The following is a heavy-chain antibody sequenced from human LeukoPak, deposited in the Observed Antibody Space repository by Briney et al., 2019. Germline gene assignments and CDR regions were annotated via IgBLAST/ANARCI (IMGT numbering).Heavy chain of an antibody. CDR3: ARVDWNANFDY. CDR1: GYTFTSYD. Sequence: GASVKVSCKTSGYTFTSYDINWVRQATGQGLEWMGWMNPNSGNTGYAQKFQGRVTITRNTSISTAYMELSSLRSEDTAVYYCARVDWNANFDYWGQGTLVTVSS. V-gene: IGHV1-8*03. CDR2: MNPNSGNT. J-gene: IGHJ4*02. D-gene: IGHD1-1*01.